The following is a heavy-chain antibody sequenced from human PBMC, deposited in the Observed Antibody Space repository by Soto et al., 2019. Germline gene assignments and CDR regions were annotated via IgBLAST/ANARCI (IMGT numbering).Heavy chain of an antibody. CDR2: TYYRAKWYY. CDR1: WDSVSSNRAV. V-gene: IGHV6-1*01. Sequence: PSQTLSLTCAITWDSVSSNRAVWSWVRQSPSRGLEWLGRTYYRAKWYYEYAVSVRGRITINPDTSKNQYSLQLNSVTPENTAVYFCARGDHYRGRIFDYSGQGTLVTFSS. CDR3: ARGDHYRGRIFDY. J-gene: IGHJ4*01. D-gene: IGHD1-26*01.